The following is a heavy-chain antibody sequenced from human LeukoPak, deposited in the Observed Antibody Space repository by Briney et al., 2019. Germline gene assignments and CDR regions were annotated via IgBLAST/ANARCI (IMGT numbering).Heavy chain of an antibody. J-gene: IGHJ5*02. V-gene: IGHV3-30-3*01. CDR1: GFTFSSYA. CDR3: ARDHSGWSRGPTS. D-gene: IGHD6-19*01. Sequence: GGSLRLSCAASGFTFSSYAMHWVRQAPGKGLEWVAVISYDGSNKYYADSVKGRFTISRDNSKNTLYLQMNSLRAEDTAVYYCARDHSGWSRGPTSWGQGTLVTVSS. CDR2: ISYDGSNK.